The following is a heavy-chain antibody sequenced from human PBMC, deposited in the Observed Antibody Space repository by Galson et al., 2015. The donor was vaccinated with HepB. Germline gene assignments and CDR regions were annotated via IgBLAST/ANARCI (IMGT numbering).Heavy chain of an antibody. CDR2: FDPEDGET. V-gene: IGHV1-24*01. Sequence: SVKVSCKVSGYTLTELPMHWVRQAPGKGLEWMGGFDPEDGETIYAQKFQGRVTMTEDTSTDTAYMELSSLRSEDTAVYYCATGGRGIAAAGPKRYYYYGMDVWGQGTTVTVSS. J-gene: IGHJ6*02. CDR1: GYTLTELP. D-gene: IGHD6-13*01. CDR3: ATGGRGIAAAGPKRYYYYGMDV.